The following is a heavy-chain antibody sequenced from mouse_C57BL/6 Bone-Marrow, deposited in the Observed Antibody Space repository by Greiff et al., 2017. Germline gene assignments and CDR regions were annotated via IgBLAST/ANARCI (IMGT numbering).Heavy chain of an antibody. CDR3: ARSIYTRFAY. V-gene: IGHV1-18*01. J-gene: IGHJ3*01. CDR1: GYTFTDYN. Sequence: VQLQQSGPELVKPGASVKIPCKASGYTFTDYNMDWVKQSHGQSLEWIGDINPNNGGTIYNQKFKGKATLTVDKSSSTAYMELRSLTSEDTAVYYCARSIYTRFAYWGQGTLVTVSA. CDR2: INPNNGGT. D-gene: IGHD2-1*01.